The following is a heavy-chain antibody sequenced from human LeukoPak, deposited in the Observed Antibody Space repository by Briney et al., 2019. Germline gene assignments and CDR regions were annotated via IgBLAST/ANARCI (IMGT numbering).Heavy chain of an antibody. CDR2: ISYDGSTK. CDR3: ARGADYSKSPCHY. D-gene: IGHD4-11*01. CDR1: GSTFSNYA. Sequence: GRPLRLSCAASGSTFSNYAIHWVRQAPGKGLEWVAVISYDGSTKYYADSVKGRFTISRDNSKNTLYLQMNSLRPEDTAVYYCARGADYSKSPCHYWGQGTLVTVSS. V-gene: IGHV3-30*04. J-gene: IGHJ4*02.